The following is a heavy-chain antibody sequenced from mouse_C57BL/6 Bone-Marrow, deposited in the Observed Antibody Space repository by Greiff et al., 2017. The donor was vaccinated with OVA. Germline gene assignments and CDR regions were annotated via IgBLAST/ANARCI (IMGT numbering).Heavy chain of an antibody. V-gene: IGHV1-81*01. Sequence: VQLQQSGAELARPGASVKLSCKASGYTFTSYGISWVKQRTGQGLEWIGEIYPRSGNTYYNEKFKGKATLTADKSSRTAYMELRSLTSEDSAVYLYARTAWNYYDYDEVAYWGQGTLVTVSA. J-gene: IGHJ3*01. CDR2: IYPRSGNT. D-gene: IGHD2-4*01. CDR3: ARTAWNYYDYDEVAY. CDR1: GYTFTSYG.